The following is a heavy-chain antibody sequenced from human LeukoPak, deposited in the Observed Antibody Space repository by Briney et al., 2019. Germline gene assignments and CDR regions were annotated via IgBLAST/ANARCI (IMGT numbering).Heavy chain of an antibody. Sequence: SETLSLTCTVSGVSIDSYYWSWIRQSPEKGLEWIGYIYYSTNYNPSLKSRVTISKDTSKNQFSLRLSSVTAADTAMYFCARVRYNWNGGSAFDIWGHGTMVTVSS. CDR3: ARVRYNWNGGSAFDI. CDR2: IYYST. J-gene: IGHJ3*02. CDR1: GVSIDSYY. D-gene: IGHD1-1*01. V-gene: IGHV4-59*01.